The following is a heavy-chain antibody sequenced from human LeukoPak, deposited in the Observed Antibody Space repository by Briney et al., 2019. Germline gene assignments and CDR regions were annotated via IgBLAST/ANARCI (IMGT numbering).Heavy chain of an antibody. CDR2: ISSSSSYI. CDR1: GFTFSSYS. D-gene: IGHD2-21*02. CDR3: ARDAGYCGGDCGAFDI. J-gene: IGHJ3*02. Sequence: GGSLRLSCAASGFTFSSYSMNWVRQAPGKGLEWVSSISSSSSYIYYADSVKGRFTISRDNAKNSLYLQLNSLRAEATAVYYCARDAGYCGGDCGAFDIWGQGTMVTVSS. V-gene: IGHV3-21*01.